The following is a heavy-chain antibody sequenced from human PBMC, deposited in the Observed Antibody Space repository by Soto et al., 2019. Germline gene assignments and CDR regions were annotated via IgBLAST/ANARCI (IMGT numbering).Heavy chain of an antibody. J-gene: IGHJ4*02. Sequence: PVGALSLSGAASGFPFDDYAMHWVRQAPGKCLEWVSGINWNSDTIGYADSVKGRFTFSRDNAKGSLLLQMSSLRAEDTAVYFCAMSNSNDLYYHFESWGQGTPVTVSS. V-gene: IGHV3-9*01. CDR2: INWNSDTI. D-gene: IGHD3-22*01. CDR1: GFPFDDYA. CDR3: AMSNSNDLYYHFES.